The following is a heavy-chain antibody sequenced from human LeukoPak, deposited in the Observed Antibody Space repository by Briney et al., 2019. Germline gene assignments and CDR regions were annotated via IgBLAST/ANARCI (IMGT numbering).Heavy chain of an antibody. V-gene: IGHV3-23*01. CDR2: ISGSGGST. CDR1: GFTFSSYA. D-gene: IGHD1-26*01. CDR3: AKFGIGSYSYYFDY. J-gene: IGHJ4*02. Sequence: PGGSLRLSCAASGFTFSSYAMSWVRQASGKGLEWVSAISGSGGSTYYADSVKGRFTISRDNSKNTLYLQMNSLRAEDTAVYYCAKFGIGSYSYYFDYWGQGTLVTVSS.